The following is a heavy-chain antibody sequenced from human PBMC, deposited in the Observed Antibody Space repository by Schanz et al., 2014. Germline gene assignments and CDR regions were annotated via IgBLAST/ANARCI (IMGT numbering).Heavy chain of an antibody. V-gene: IGHV1-46*01. CDR1: GYTFSTYP. D-gene: IGHD1-26*01. Sequence: QVQLVQSGAEVRKPGASVKVSCKASGYTFSTYPINWVRQAPGQGLEWMGIVNPSVRGTHFAREFQGRVTVTSDTSTSTVYMELRSLRSDDTALYYCTREAKWGQWYFDLWGRGSLVTVSS. CDR3: TREAKWGQWYFDL. CDR2: VNPSVRGT. J-gene: IGHJ2*01.